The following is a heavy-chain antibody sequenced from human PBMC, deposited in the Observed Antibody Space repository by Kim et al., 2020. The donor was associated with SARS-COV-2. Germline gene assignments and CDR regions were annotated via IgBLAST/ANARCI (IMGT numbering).Heavy chain of an antibody. J-gene: IGHJ6*02. V-gene: IGHV3-7*01. CDR1: GFTFSSYW. CDR3: ARDITHYYGSGGGWSYYYYYGMDV. CDR2: IKQDGSEK. D-gene: IGHD3-10*01. Sequence: GGSLRLSCAASGFTFSSYWMSWVRQAPGKGLEWVANIKQDGSEKYYVDSVKGRFTISRDNAKNSLYLQMNSLRAEDTAVYYCARDITHYYGSGGGWSYYYYYGMDVWGQGTTVTVSS.